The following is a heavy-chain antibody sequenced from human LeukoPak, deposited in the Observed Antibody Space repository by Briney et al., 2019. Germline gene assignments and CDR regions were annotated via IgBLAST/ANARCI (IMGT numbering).Heavy chain of an antibody. D-gene: IGHD2-15*01. Sequence: AASVKVSCKASGYTFTSYDINWVRQATGQGLEWMGWMNPNSGNTGYAQKFQGRVTMTRNTSISTAYMELSSLRSEDTAVYYCARLGYCSGGSCYSNWFDPWGQGTLVTVSS. CDR1: GYTFTSYD. CDR3: ARLGYCSGGSCYSNWFDP. V-gene: IGHV1-8*01. J-gene: IGHJ5*02. CDR2: MNPNSGNT.